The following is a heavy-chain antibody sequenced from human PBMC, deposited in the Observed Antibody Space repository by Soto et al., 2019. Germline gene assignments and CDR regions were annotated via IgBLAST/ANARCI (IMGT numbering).Heavy chain of an antibody. D-gene: IGHD4-17*01. CDR3: ARGGATLTTGHSDY. V-gene: IGHV1-18*01. CDR2: ISAYNGQT. Sequence: ASVKVSCKASGYIFSSYGISWVRRAPGQGLEWMGWISAYNGQTNYAQSLQGRITMTTDTSASTAYMELRSLTSDDTAIYYCARGGATLTTGHSDYWGQGTLVTVSS. J-gene: IGHJ4*02. CDR1: GYIFSSYG.